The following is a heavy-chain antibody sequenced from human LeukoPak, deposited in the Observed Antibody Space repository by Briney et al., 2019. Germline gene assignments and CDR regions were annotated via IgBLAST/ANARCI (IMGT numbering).Heavy chain of an antibody. J-gene: IGHJ5*02. Sequence: GGSLRLSCAASGFNFSNYEMNWVRQAPGKGLEWLSYISSTGSTMYYADSVKGRFTISRDNAKNSLYLQMSSLRAEDTAVYYCARVNHGSASYDNWFDPWGQGTLVTVSS. CDR2: ISSTGSTM. CDR3: ARVNHGSASYDNWFDP. V-gene: IGHV3-48*03. D-gene: IGHD3-10*01. CDR1: GFNFSNYE.